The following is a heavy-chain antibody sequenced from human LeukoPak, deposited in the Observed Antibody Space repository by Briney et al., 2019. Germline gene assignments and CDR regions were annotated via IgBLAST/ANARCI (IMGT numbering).Heavy chain of an antibody. CDR2: IKQDGSEK. V-gene: IGHV3-7*03. D-gene: IGHD6-6*01. J-gene: IGHJ4*02. CDR3: AKRLYSSSSASDY. CDR1: GFTFNHYW. Sequence: GGSLRLSCAASGFTFNHYWMTWVRQAPERGLEWVANIKQDGSEKYYVDSVKGRFTISRDNSKNTLYLQMNSLRAEDTAVYYCAKRLYSSSSASDYWGQGTLVTVSS.